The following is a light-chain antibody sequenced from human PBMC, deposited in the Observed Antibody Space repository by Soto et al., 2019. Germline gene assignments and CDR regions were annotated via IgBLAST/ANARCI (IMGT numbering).Light chain of an antibody. CDR1: QSVTSNY. CDR2: AAS. V-gene: IGKV3-20*01. J-gene: IGKJ5*01. CDR3: KQYVDAAQDT. Sequence: EFVLTQSPDTLSLLPGETATLSCRASQSVTSNYLAWYHQKPGQAPRLLIYAASRRATGIPDRFSGSGSGTDFRLNVSRLEPEDFGMFCCKQYVDAAQDTCGHGTLREIE.